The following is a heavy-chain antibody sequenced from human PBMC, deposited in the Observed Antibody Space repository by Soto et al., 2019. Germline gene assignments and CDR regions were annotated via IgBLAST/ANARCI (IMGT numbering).Heavy chain of an antibody. V-gene: IGHV3-66*01. Sequence: GGSLRLSCAASGFIVSTSYMSWVRQAPGKGLEWVSIIHNDGSTYYADSEKGRFTISRDDSKNTLYLQILSLRAEDTAVYYCARDSYTRYWGQGTLVTVSS. CDR3: ARDSYTRY. J-gene: IGHJ4*02. CDR2: IHNDGST. D-gene: IGHD4-4*01. CDR1: GFIVSTSY.